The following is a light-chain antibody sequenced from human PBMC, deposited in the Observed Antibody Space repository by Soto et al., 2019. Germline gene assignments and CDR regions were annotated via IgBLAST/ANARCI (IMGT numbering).Light chain of an antibody. CDR1: QSVSTTY. CDR2: STS. CDR3: QHFGSSPRIT. Sequence: VLTQSPGTLSLSPGERATLSCTASQSVSTTYLAWYQQTPGQAPSLVIYSTSHRATGTPDRFSDSGSGTEFTLTINSLEPEDFAVYYCQHFGSSPRITLGQGTRLEI. J-gene: IGKJ5*01. V-gene: IGKV3-20*01.